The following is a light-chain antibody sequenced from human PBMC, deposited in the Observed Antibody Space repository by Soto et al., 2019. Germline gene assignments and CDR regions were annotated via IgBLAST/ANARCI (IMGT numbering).Light chain of an antibody. J-gene: IGLJ2*01. CDR1: GSDIGAYNF. V-gene: IGLV2-8*01. CDR2: GVT. Sequence: QSVLAQPPSASGSPGQSVTISCTGSGSDIGAYNFVSWYQQHPGKAPKLMIFGVTERPSGVPDRFSGSKSGNTASLTVSGLQADDEAVYYCCSYAGRSTYVVFGGGTKLTVL. CDR3: CSYAGRSTYVV.